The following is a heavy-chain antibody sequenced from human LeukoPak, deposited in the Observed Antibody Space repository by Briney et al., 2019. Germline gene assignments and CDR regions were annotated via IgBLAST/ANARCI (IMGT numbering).Heavy chain of an antibody. V-gene: IGHV1-3*01. CDR1: GYTFTSYG. J-gene: IGHJ4*02. CDR3: AREPPAYYDFWSGYYGGNYFDY. Sequence: ASVKVSCKASGYTFTSYGISWVRQAPGQGLEWMGWINAGNGNTKYSQKFQGRVTITRDTSASTAYMELSSLRSEDTAVYYCAREPPAYYDFWSGYYGGNYFDYWGQGTLVTVSS. CDR2: INAGNGNT. D-gene: IGHD3-3*01.